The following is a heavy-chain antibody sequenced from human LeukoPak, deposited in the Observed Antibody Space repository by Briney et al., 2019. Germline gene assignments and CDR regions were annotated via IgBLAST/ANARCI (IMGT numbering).Heavy chain of an antibody. CDR3: AKTPVGMVTIDY. CDR2: IIPICVTA. Sequence: SVKVSRKASGRTFSSYGISWVRQAPGQGLEWMGGIIPICVTANYAQKFQGRVTITADKSTRTLYMDVRRLRSEDMAVYYCAKTPVGMVTIDYWGQGTLVTVSS. CDR1: GRTFSSYG. J-gene: IGHJ4*02. D-gene: IGHD5-24*01. V-gene: IGHV1-69*06.